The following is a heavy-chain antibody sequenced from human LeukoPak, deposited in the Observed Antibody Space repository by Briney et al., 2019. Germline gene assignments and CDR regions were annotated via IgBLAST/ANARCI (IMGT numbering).Heavy chain of an antibody. Sequence: ASVKVSCKASGYTFTTYYMHWVRQAPGQGLEWMGIINPSGGSTNYAQKFQGRVTMTRDTSISTAYMELSRLRSDDTAVYYCASVLKNYYDSSGYPTTYAFDIWGQGTMVTVSS. CDR1: GYTFTTYY. CDR2: INPSGGST. CDR3: ASVLKNYYDSSGYPTTYAFDI. J-gene: IGHJ3*02. V-gene: IGHV1-2*02. D-gene: IGHD3-22*01.